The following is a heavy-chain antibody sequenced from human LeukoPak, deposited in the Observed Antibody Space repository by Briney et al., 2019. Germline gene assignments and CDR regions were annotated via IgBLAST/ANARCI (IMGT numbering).Heavy chain of an antibody. CDR1: GYTFTGYY. J-gene: IGHJ4*02. Sequence: ASVKVSCKASGYTFTGYYMHWVRQAPGQGLEWMGWINPNSGGTNYAQKFQGRVTMTRDTSISTAYMELSRLRSDDTAVYYCARDRVASGIAAAGTVDYWGQGTLVTVSS. CDR3: ARDRVASGIAAAGTVDY. V-gene: IGHV1-2*02. CDR2: INPNSGGT. D-gene: IGHD6-13*01.